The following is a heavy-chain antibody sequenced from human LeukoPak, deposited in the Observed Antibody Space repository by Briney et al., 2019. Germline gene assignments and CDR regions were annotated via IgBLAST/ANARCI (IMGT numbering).Heavy chain of an antibody. J-gene: IGHJ6*02. CDR3: ARDRSGARYGMDV. CDR2: INPSGGST. Sequence: ASVKVSCKASGYTFSNYGISWVRQAPGQGLEWMGIINPSGGSTSYAQKFQGRVTMTRDTSTSTVYMELSSLRSEDTAVYYCARDRSGARYGMDVWGQGTTVTVSS. D-gene: IGHD3-10*01. V-gene: IGHV1-46*01. CDR1: GYTFSNYG.